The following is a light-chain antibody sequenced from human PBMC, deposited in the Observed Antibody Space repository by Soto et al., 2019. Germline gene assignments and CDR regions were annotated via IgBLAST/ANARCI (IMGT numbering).Light chain of an antibody. CDR2: KTS. V-gene: IGKV1-5*03. CDR3: QYYNNYCWT. Sequence: DIQLTQSPSTLSASVGDRVTITCRASQRISSWLAWYQQKPGKAPKFLIYKTSNLESGVPSRFSGSVSGTEFTLTISSLQPDDFATYYCQYYNNYCWTFGQGTKVEIK. J-gene: IGKJ1*01. CDR1: QRISSW.